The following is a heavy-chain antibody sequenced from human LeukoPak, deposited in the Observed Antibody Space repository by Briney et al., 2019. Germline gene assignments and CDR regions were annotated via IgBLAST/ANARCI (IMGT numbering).Heavy chain of an antibody. CDR1: GGSISSYY. CDR3: ARGNYDLLTGYSSPYFDY. Sequence: SETLSLTCTVSGGSISSYYWSWIRRPPGKGLEWIGYIYYSGSTNYNPSLKSRVTISVDTSKNQFSLKLSSVTAADTAVYYCARGNYDLLTGYSSPYFDYWGQGTLVTVSS. D-gene: IGHD3-9*01. V-gene: IGHV4-59*01. J-gene: IGHJ4*02. CDR2: IYYSGST.